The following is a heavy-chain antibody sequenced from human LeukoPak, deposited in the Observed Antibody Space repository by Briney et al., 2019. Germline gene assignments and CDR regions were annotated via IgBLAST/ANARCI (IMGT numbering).Heavy chain of an antibody. CDR1: GFTFSSYA. Sequence: GGSLRLSCAASGFTFSSYAMSWVRQAPGKGLEWVSAISGSGGSTYYADSVKGRFTISRDNSKNTLYLQMNSLRAEDTAVYYCARGLWLNTAMDKGLNLWGQGTLVTVSS. CDR3: ARGLWLNTAMDKGLNL. J-gene: IGHJ4*02. CDR2: ISGSGGST. D-gene: IGHD5-18*01. V-gene: IGHV3-23*01.